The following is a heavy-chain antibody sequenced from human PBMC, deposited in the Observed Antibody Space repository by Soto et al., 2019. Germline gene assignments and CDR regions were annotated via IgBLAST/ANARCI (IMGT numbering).Heavy chain of an antibody. Sequence: PSQTLSLTCVISGDSVSSNSAAWNWIRQSSSRGFEWLGRTYYRSKWYNDYAVSVKRRITINPDTSKNQFSLQLNSVTPEDTAVYSCARTIGMAGSHHAFEIWGQGTMVTVSS. J-gene: IGHJ3*02. CDR1: GDSVSSNSAA. V-gene: IGHV6-1*01. D-gene: IGHD6-19*01. CDR3: ARTIGMAGSHHAFEI. CDR2: TYYRSKWYN.